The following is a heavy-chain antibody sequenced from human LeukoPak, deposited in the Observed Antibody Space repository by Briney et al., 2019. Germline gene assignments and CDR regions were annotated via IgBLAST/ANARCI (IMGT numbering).Heavy chain of an antibody. D-gene: IGHD2-2*01. V-gene: IGHV1-2*02. J-gene: IGHJ4*02. CDR2: INPNSGGT. Sequence: ASVKVSCKASGYTFTGYYMHWVRQAPGQGLEWMGWINPNSGGTNYAQKFQGRVTMTRDTSISTAYMELSRLRSDDTAVYYCARVKPLDCSSTSCYTDYFDYWGQGTLVTVSS. CDR1: GYTFTGYY. CDR3: ARVKPLDCSSTSCYTDYFDY.